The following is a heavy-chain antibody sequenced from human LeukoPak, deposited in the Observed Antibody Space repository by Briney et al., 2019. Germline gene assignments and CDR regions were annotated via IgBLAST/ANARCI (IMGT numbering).Heavy chain of an antibody. CDR3: AKWSSSSWYDY. Sequence: GGSLRLSCAASAFTFSSYAVSWVRQAPGKGLEWVSAISGGGDSTYYADSVKGRFTISRDNSKNTLYLQMNSLRAEDTAIYYCAKWSSSSWYDYWGQGTLVTVSS. J-gene: IGHJ4*02. CDR1: AFTFSSYA. D-gene: IGHD6-13*01. V-gene: IGHV3-23*01. CDR2: ISGGGDST.